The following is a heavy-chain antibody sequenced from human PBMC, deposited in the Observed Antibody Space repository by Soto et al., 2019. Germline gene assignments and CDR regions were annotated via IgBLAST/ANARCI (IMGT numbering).Heavy chain of an antibody. CDR3: AGEMWTRGGAQNFFDY. CDR1: GYTFTDCG. CDR2: ISPSSGYT. V-gene: IGHV1-18*01. D-gene: IGHD2-21*01. Sequence: QVQVVQSEGQVKQPGASVKVSCRASGYTFTDCGCCWVRQVPGQGLEWMGYISPSSGYTTYAPTLHETVIITSDRSTTTVDMELRGLTSDDTSVYYCAGEMWTRGGAQNFFDYWGEGAVVTVSS. J-gene: IGHJ4*02.